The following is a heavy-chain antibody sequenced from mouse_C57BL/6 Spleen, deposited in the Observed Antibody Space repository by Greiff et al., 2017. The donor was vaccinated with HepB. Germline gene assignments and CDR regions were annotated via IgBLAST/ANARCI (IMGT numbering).Heavy chain of an antibody. V-gene: IGHV1-69*01. CDR3: ARPLFYGSSYGFDY. Sequence: VQLQQPGAELVMPGASVKLSCKASGYTFTSYWMHWVKQRPGQGLEWIGEIDPSDSYTNYNQKFKGKSTLTVDKSSSTAYMQLSSLTSEDSAVYYCARPLFYGSSYGFDYWGQGTTLTVSS. J-gene: IGHJ2*01. CDR2: IDPSDSYT. CDR1: GYTFTSYW. D-gene: IGHD1-1*01.